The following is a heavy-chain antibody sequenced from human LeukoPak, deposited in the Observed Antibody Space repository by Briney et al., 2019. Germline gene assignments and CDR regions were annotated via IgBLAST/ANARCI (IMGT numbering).Heavy chain of an antibody. Sequence: AGVKVSCTASGYTFTIYVISWVRQAPGQGRGWMGWISVYNGNTNNAQKLQGRVTMTTDTSTSTAYMELRSLRSDDTAVYYCARVPMVRGVIIPNGFDPWGQGTLVTVSS. CDR3: ARVPMVRGVIIPNGFDP. J-gene: IGHJ5*02. CDR2: ISVYNGNT. D-gene: IGHD3-10*01. CDR1: GYTFTIYV. V-gene: IGHV1-18*01.